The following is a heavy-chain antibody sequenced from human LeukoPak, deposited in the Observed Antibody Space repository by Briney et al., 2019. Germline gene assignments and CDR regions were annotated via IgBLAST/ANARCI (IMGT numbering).Heavy chain of an antibody. D-gene: IGHD3-10*01. CDR2: LNPNSGGT. CDR3: ARDLDNYSGSGSYYNGDPLFQH. J-gene: IGHJ1*01. V-gene: IGHV1-2*02. CDR1: GYTFTGFC. Sequence: ASVKVSCKASGYTFTGFCIHWVRQAPGQGLEWMRWLNPNSGGTNYAQNSQGRVTMTRDTSISTGYMELSRLRSDDTAVYYCARDLDNYSGSGSYYNGDPLFQHWGQGTLVTVSS.